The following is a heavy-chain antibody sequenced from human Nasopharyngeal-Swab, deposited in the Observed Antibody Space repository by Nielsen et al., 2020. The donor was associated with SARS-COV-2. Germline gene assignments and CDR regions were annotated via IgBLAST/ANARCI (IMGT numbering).Heavy chain of an antibody. CDR2: ISYDGSNK. D-gene: IGHD1-1*01. CDR1: GFIFTNFW. J-gene: IGHJ6*03. CDR3: AHNRIGYYYYMDV. Sequence: GGSLRLSCAASGFIFTNFWMTWVRQAPGKGLEWVAVISYDGSNKYYADSVKGRFTISRDNSKNTLYLQMNSLRAEDTAVYYCAHNRIGYYYYMDVWGKGTTVTVSS. V-gene: IGHV3-30*03.